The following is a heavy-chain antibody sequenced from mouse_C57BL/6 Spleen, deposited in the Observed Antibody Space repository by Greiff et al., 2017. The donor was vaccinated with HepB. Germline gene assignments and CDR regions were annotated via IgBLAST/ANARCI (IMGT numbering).Heavy chain of an antibody. CDR2: ISYDGSN. D-gene: IGHD1-1*01. V-gene: IGHV3-6*01. CDR3: ARVYYGRGNWYFDV. J-gene: IGHJ1*03. CDR1: GYSITSGYY. Sequence: EVQLQESGPGLVKPSQSLSLTCSVTGYSITSGYYWNWIRQFPGNKLEWMGYISYDGSNNYNPSLKNRISITRDTAKNQFFLKLNSVTTEDTATYYWARVYYGRGNWYFDVWGTGTTVTVSS.